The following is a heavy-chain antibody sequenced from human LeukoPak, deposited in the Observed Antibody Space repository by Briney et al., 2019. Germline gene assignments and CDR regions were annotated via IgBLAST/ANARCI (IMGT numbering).Heavy chain of an antibody. CDR2: ISSSSSYI. Sequence: TGGSLRLSCAASGFTFSSYSMNWVRQAPGKGLEWVSSISSSSSYIYYADSVKGRFTISRDNAKNSLYLQMNSLRAEDTAVYYCASESSSWYGHYFDYWGQGTLVTVSS. J-gene: IGHJ4*02. CDR1: GFTFSSYS. CDR3: ASESSSWYGHYFDY. D-gene: IGHD6-13*01. V-gene: IGHV3-21*01.